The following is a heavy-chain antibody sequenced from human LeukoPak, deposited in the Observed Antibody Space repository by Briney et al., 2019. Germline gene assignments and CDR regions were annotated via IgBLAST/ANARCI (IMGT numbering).Heavy chain of an antibody. CDR3: ARDRWGKYYFDY. J-gene: IGHJ4*02. D-gene: IGHD7-27*01. V-gene: IGHV3-11*01. CDR1: GFPFSDFY. Sequence: PGGSPRLSCAASGFPFSDFYMTWIRQAPGKGLEWVSYISSTATTIYYADSVKGRFTISRDNAKNSLYLQMNNLRAEDTAVYYCARDRWGKYYFDYWGQGTLVTVSS. CDR2: ISSTATTI.